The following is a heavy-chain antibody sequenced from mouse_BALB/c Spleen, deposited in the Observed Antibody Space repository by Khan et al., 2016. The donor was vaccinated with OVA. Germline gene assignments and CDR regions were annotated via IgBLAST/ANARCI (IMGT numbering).Heavy chain of an antibody. J-gene: IGHJ1*01. V-gene: IGHV14-3*02. D-gene: IGHD2-3*01. CDR3: ARPAYDPRDFEV. CDR1: GFNIKDTY. CDR2: IAPANGNT. Sequence: VQLKESGAELVKPGASVKLSCTASGFNIKDTYLHWVKQRPEQGLEWIGRIAPANGNTQYDPKFQGKATITSAPSSNTSYLQLNSLTSEDTAVYYCARPAYDPRDFEVWGAGTTVTVSS.